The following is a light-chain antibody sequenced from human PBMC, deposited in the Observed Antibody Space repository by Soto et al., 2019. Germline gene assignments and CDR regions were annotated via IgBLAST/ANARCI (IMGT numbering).Light chain of an antibody. J-gene: IGLJ1*01. CDR2: ENN. Sequence: SVLTQPPSVSAASGQKVTISCSGSSSNIGNNYVSWYQQLPGTAPKLLIYENNKRPSGIPDRFSGSKSGTSATLGITGLQTGDEADYYCGTWDSSLSARYVFGTGTKVTVL. CDR3: GTWDSSLSARYV. V-gene: IGLV1-51*02. CDR1: SSNIGNNY.